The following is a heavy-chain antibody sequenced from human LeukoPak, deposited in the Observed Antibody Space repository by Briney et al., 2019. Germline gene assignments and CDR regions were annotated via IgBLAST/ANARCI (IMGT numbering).Heavy chain of an antibody. J-gene: IGHJ3*02. V-gene: IGHV5-51*01. Sequence: GESPKISCKGSGYSFTSYWIGWVRQMPGKGLEWMGIIYPGDSDTRYSPSFQGQVTISADKSISTAYLQWSSLKASDTAMYYCARVLRDGYNWKAFDIWGQGTMVTVSS. CDR1: GYSFTSYW. CDR2: IYPGDSDT. D-gene: IGHD5-24*01. CDR3: ARVLRDGYNWKAFDI.